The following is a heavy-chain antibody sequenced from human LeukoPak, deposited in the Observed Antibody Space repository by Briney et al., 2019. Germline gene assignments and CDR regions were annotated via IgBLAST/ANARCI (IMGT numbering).Heavy chain of an antibody. CDR2: INPNSGGT. D-gene: IGHD3-16*01. CDR3: ARRAGGSSKFDP. CDR1: GYTFTGYY. Sequence: ASVKVSCKASGYTFTGYYMHWVRQAPGQGLEWMGWINPNSGGTNYAQKFQGRVTMTRDTSISTAYMELSRLRSDDTAVYYCARRAGGSSKFDPWGQGTLVTVSS. J-gene: IGHJ5*02. V-gene: IGHV1-2*02.